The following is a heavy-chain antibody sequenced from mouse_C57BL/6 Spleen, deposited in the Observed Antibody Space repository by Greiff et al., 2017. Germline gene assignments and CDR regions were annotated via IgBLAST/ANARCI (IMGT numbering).Heavy chain of an antibody. CDR3: TAKDDYAWFAY. V-gene: IGHV6-3*01. Sequence: EVQLQQSGGGLVQPGGSMKLSCVASGFTFSNYWMNWVRQSPEKGLEWVAQIRLKSDNYATHYAESVKGRFTISRDDSKSSVYLQMNNLRAEDTGIYYCTAKDDYAWFAYWGQGTLVTVSA. CDR2: IRLKSDNYAT. D-gene: IGHD2-4*01. J-gene: IGHJ3*01. CDR1: GFTFSNYW.